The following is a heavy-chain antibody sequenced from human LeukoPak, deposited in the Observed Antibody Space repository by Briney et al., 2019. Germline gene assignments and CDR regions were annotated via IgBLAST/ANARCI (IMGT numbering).Heavy chain of an antibody. D-gene: IGHD6-13*01. J-gene: IGHJ6*02. V-gene: IGHV1-69*04. CDR1: GGTFSSYA. CDR3: ARDLKSSSSWYPLSRSSGMDV. Sequence: SVKVSCKASGGTFSSYAISWVRQAPGQGLEWMGRIIPIFGIANYAQKFQGRVTITADKSTSTAYMELSSLRSEDTAVYYCARDLKSSSSWYPLSRSSGMDVWGQGTTVTVSS. CDR2: IIPIFGIA.